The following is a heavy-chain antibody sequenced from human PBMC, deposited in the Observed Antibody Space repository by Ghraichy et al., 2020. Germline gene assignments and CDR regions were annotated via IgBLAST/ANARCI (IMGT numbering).Heavy chain of an antibody. CDR3: ARELRMSL. V-gene: IGHV3-48*02. Sequence: GGSLRLSCSASGFTISSYSMNWVRQAPGKGLEWISYIGTSDSIKYYADSVKGRFTISRDSASNSLYLLMNSLRNEDTAVYYCARELRMSLWGQGILVTVSS. CDR2: IGTSDSIK. J-gene: IGHJ4*02. CDR1: GFTISSYS. D-gene: IGHD2/OR15-2a*01.